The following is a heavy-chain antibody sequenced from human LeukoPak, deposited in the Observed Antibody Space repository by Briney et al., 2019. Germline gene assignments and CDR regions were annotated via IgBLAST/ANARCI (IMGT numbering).Heavy chain of an antibody. D-gene: IGHD2-21*01. CDR1: GFTVSSNY. CDR2: IYSCGST. CDR3: ARSRTLWGAFDI. J-gene: IGHJ3*02. Sequence: GGSLRLSCAASGFTVSSNYMSWVRQAPGKGLEWVSVIYSCGSTYYADSVKGRFTISRDNSKNTLYLQMNSLRAEDTAVYYCARSRTLWGAFDIWGQGTMVTVSS. V-gene: IGHV3-66*03.